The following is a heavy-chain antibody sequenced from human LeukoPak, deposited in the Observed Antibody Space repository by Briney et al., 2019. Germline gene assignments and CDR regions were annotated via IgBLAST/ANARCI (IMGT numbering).Heavy chain of an antibody. V-gene: IGHV1-69*05. CDR3: ATTRGYCSSTSCYRVSFYMDV. D-gene: IGHD2-2*02. CDR1: GGTFSSYA. Sequence: GSSVKVSCKASGGTFSSYAISWVRQAPGQGLEWMGGIIPIFGTANYAQKFQGRVTITTDESTSTAYMELSSLRSEDTAVYYCATTRGYCSSTSCYRVSFYMDVWGKGTTVTVSS. J-gene: IGHJ6*03. CDR2: IIPIFGTA.